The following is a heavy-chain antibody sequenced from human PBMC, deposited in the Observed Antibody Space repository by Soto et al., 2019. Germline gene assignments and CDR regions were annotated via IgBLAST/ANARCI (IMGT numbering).Heavy chain of an antibody. CDR2: INHSGST. CDR3: ARISYGFHPYYYYGMDV. V-gene: IGHV4-34*01. J-gene: IGHJ6*02. CDR1: GGSFSGYY. Sequence: PSETLSLTCAVYGGSFSGYYWSWIRQPPGKGLEWIGEINHSGSTNYNPSLKSRVTISVDTSKNQFSLKLSSVTAADTAVYYCARISYGFHPYYYYGMDVWGQGTTVTVSS. D-gene: IGHD5-18*01.